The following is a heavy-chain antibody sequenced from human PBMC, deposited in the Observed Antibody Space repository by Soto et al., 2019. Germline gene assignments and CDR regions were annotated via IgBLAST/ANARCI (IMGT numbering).Heavy chain of an antibody. J-gene: IGHJ4*02. V-gene: IGHV3-33*01. Sequence: QVQLVESGGGVVQPGRSLRLSCAASGFTFSSYGMHWVRQAPGTGLEWVAVIWYDGSNKYYADSVKGRFTISRDNSKNTLYLQMNSLRAEDTAVYYCARDDPAIFDYWGQGTLVTVSS. D-gene: IGHD2-2*02. CDR3: ARDDPAIFDY. CDR1: GFTFSSYG. CDR2: IWYDGSNK.